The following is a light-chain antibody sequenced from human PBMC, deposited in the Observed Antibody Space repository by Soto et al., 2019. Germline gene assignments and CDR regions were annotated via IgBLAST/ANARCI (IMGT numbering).Light chain of an antibody. J-gene: IGLJ1*01. CDR3: CSYAGSSTYV. V-gene: IGLV2-23*02. CDR1: SSDVGSYNL. Sequence: QSALTQPASASGSPGQSITISCTGTSSDVGSYNLVSWYQQHPGKAPKLMIYEVSKRPSGVSNRFSGSKSDNTASLTISGLQAEDEADYYCCSYAGSSTYVFGTGTKLTVL. CDR2: EVS.